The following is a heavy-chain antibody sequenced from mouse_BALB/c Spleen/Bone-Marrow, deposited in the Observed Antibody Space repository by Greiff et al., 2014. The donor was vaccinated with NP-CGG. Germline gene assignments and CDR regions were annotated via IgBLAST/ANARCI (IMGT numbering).Heavy chain of an antibody. Sequence: VQLVESGPGLVAPSQSLSISCTVSGFSLTSYGVHWVCQPPGKGLEWLGVIWADGSTNYNSALMSRLSISKDNSKSQVFLKMNSLQTDDTAMYYCARITTATGAMDYWGQGTSVTVSS. CDR1: GFSLTSYG. CDR2: IWADGST. D-gene: IGHD1-2*01. V-gene: IGHV2-9*02. J-gene: IGHJ4*01. CDR3: ARITTATGAMDY.